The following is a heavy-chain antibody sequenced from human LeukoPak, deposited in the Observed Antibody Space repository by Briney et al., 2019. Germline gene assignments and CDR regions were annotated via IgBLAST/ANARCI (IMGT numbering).Heavy chain of an antibody. V-gene: IGHV3-23*01. CDR1: GFIFSGYA. J-gene: IGHJ5*02. CDR3: AREMIDGDSRPFDP. CDR2: ISNGAGST. Sequence: GGSLRLSCAASGFIFSGYAMGWVRQAPGKGLEWVSSISNGAGSTYYADSVKGRFTISRDNSKNTLYLQMNSLRAEDMAVYYCAREMIDGDSRPFDPWGQGTLVTVSS. D-gene: IGHD4-17*01.